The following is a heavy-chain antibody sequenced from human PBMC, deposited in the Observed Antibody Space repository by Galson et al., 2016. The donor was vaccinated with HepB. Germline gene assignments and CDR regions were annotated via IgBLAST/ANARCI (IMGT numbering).Heavy chain of an antibody. CDR1: GYSFTSYD. CDR2: MNPNSGNT. V-gene: IGHV1-8*01. Sequence: SVKVSCKASGYSFTSYDINWVRQAPGQGLEWMGWMNPNSGNTGYAQKFQGRVTMTRDTSIGTAYMELSSLRSEDTAGYYCARVRIVLVPAARGGWFDPWGQGTLGTVSS. CDR3: ARVRIVLVPAARGGWFDP. D-gene: IGHD2-2*01. J-gene: IGHJ5*02.